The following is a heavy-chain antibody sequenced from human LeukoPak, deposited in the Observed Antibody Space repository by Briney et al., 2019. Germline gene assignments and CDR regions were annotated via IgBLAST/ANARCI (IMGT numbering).Heavy chain of an antibody. CDR2: ISANSGDT. Sequence: ASVKVSCKTSGFTFTHYGISWVRQAPGQGLEWMGWISANSGDTNYAQKLQGRVTMATDTSTSTAYMELRSLRSDDTAVYYCARNPEFYASSGFRSFDSWGQGTLVTVSS. CDR3: ARNPEFYASSGFRSFDS. D-gene: IGHD3-16*01. CDR1: GFTFTHYG. V-gene: IGHV1-18*01. J-gene: IGHJ4*02.